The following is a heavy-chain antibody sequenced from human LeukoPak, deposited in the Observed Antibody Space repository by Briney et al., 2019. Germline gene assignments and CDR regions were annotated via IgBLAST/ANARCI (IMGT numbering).Heavy chain of an antibody. D-gene: IGHD3-3*01. J-gene: IGHJ4*02. V-gene: IGHV4-34*01. CDR2: INHSGST. Sequence: PSETLSLTCAVYGGSFSGYYWSWIRQPPGKGLEWIGEINHSGSTNYNPSLKSRVTISVDRSKNQFSLKLSSVTAADTAVYYCARAQGRGYYDFWSGYSRGLSFDYWGQGTLVTVSS. CDR1: GGSFSGYY. CDR3: ARAQGRGYYDFWSGYSRGLSFDY.